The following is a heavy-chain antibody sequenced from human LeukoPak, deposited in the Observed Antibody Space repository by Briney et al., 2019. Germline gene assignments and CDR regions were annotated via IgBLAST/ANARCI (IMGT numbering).Heavy chain of an antibody. Sequence: GGFLRLSCAASGFTFTSYEMNWVRQAPGKGLEWISFISPSGTTIYYADSVKGRFTISRDNAKNSLYLQMNSLRAEDTAVYYCATKLPNTVYFNYWGQGTLVTVSS. CDR2: ISPSGTTI. D-gene: IGHD4-11*01. CDR1: GFTFTSYE. J-gene: IGHJ4*02. CDR3: ATKLPNTVYFNY. V-gene: IGHV3-48*03.